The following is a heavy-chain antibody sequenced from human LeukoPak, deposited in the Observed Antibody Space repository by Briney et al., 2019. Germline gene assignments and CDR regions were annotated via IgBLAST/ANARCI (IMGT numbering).Heavy chain of an antibody. CDR3: TRDGIPETNWSGYYIDY. CDR2: IRSRTHGGTT. Sequence: PGGSLSLSCAASGFKFDDYGMSWVRQAPGKGLEWVGFIRSRTHGGTTEFAGPVKDRFSISRDDSKRIAYLQMNSLKTEDTAVYYCTRDGIPETNWSGYYIDYWGQGTLVTVSS. CDR1: GFKFDDYG. V-gene: IGHV3-49*04. D-gene: IGHD3-3*01. J-gene: IGHJ4*02.